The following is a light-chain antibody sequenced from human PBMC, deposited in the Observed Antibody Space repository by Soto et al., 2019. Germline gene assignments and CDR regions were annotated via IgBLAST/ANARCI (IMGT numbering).Light chain of an antibody. V-gene: IGKV3-11*01. CDR1: QSVSSY. CDR3: QQRSNWLMYT. Sequence: EIVLTQSPATLSLSPGERATLSCRASQSVSSYLAWYQQKPGQAPRLLIYDASNRATGIPARFSGSGSGTDCTLTISSLEPEDFAVYYCQQRSNWLMYTFGQGTKLEIK. CDR2: DAS. J-gene: IGKJ2*01.